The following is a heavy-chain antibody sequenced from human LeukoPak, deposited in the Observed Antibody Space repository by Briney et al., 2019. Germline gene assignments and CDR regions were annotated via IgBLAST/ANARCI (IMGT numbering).Heavy chain of an antibody. J-gene: IGHJ4*02. Sequence: PGGSLRLSCAASGFIFSHYCMTWVRQAPGKGLEWVANIKPDGSAKHYVDSVKGRFTISRDNAKNSLYLNMSTMRAEDTAVYYCAGSPQAGPFDSWGPGTLGTVSS. CDR3: AGSPQAGPFDS. CDR1: GFIFSHYC. V-gene: IGHV3-7*01. CDR2: IKPDGSAK.